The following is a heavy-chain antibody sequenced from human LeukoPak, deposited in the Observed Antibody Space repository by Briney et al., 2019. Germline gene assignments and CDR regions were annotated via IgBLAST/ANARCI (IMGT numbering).Heavy chain of an antibody. V-gene: IGHV3-11*01. D-gene: IGHD3-10*01. CDR1: GFIFSDYY. Sequence: PGGSLRLSCAASGFIFSDYYMSWIRQAPGKGLEWVSYITSSGSNTYYTDSVKGRFTISRDNANNALYLQMNSLRAEDSAVYYCAKNYGSGSSVKYYYYMDVWGKGTTVTVSS. CDR2: ITSSGSNT. CDR3: AKNYGSGSSVKYYYYMDV. J-gene: IGHJ6*03.